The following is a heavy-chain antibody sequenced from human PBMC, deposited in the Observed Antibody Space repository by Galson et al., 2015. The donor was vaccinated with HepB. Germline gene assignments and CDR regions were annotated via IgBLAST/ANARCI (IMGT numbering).Heavy chain of an antibody. CDR2: IKQDGSEK. J-gene: IGHJ4*02. CDR1: GFTFSSYW. V-gene: IGHV3-7*03. CDR3: AREMADYGDYGANDY. Sequence: SLRLSCAASGFTFSSYWMSWVRQAPGKGLEWVANIKQDGSEKYYVDSVKGRFTISRDNAKNSLYLQMNSLRAEDTAVYYCAREMADYGDYGANDYWGQGTLVTVPS. D-gene: IGHD4-17*01.